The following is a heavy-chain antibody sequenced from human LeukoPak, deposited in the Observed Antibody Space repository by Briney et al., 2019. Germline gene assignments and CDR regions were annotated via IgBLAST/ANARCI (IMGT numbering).Heavy chain of an antibody. CDR3: ARYGSGSYYYYYGMDV. D-gene: IGHD3-10*01. CDR2: IKQDGSEK. J-gene: IGHJ6*02. V-gene: IGHV3-7*01. CDR1: GFTFSSYA. Sequence: GSLRLSCAASGFTFSSYAMSWVRQTPGKGLEWVANIKQDGSEKYYVDSVKGRFTISRDNAKNSLYLQMNSLRAEDTAVYYCARYGSGSYYYYYGMDVWGQGTTVTVSS.